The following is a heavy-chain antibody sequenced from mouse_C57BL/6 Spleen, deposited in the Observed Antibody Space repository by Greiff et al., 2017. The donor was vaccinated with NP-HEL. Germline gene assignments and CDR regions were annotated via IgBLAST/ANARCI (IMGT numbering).Heavy chain of an antibody. CDR3: ARFVYDGYQRYFDV. Sequence: QVQLQQSGAELARPGASVKLSCKASGYTFTSYGISWVKQRTGQGLEWIGEIYPRSGNTYYNEKFKGKATLTADKSSSTAYMELRSLTSEDSAVYFCARFVYDGYQRYFDVWGTGTTVTVSS. CDR1: GYTFTSYG. D-gene: IGHD2-3*01. V-gene: IGHV1-81*01. J-gene: IGHJ1*03. CDR2: IYPRSGNT.